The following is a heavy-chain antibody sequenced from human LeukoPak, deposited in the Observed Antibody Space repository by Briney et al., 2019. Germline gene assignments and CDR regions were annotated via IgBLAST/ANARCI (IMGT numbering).Heavy chain of an antibody. CDR1: GGSISSSSYY. D-gene: IGHD2-15*01. Sequence: PSETLSLTCTVSGGSISSSSYYWGWIRQPPGKGLEWIGSIYYSGSTYYNPSLKSRVTISVDTSKNQFSLKLSSVTAADTAVYYCEVAAKQIDYWGQGTLVTVSS. J-gene: IGHJ4*02. CDR3: EVAAKQIDY. CDR2: IYYSGST. V-gene: IGHV4-39*01.